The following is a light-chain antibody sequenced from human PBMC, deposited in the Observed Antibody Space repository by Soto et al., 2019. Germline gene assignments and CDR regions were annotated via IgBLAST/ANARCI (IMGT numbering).Light chain of an antibody. CDR1: QSVSSSY. CDR2: GAS. J-gene: IGKJ1*01. CDR3: QQYDSSPLT. V-gene: IGKV3-20*01. Sequence: EIVLTQSPGTLSLSPGERATRSCRASQSVSSSYLAWYQQKPGQAPRLLIYGASSRATGIPDRFSGSGSGTDFTLTISRLEPEDFAVYYCQQYDSSPLTFGQGTKVEIK.